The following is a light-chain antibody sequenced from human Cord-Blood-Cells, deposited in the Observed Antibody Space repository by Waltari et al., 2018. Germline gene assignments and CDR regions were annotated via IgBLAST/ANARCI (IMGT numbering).Light chain of an antibody. CDR3: QQYYSYPRT. V-gene: IGKV1-8*01. Sequence: AIRMTQSPSSFSASTGDRVTITCRASQGIGSYLAWYQQKPGKAPKLLIYSASTLQSGVPYRFSGSGSGTDFTLTISRLQSEDVAAYYCQQYYSYPRTFGQGTKVEIK. CDR1: QGIGSY. CDR2: SAS. J-gene: IGKJ1*01.